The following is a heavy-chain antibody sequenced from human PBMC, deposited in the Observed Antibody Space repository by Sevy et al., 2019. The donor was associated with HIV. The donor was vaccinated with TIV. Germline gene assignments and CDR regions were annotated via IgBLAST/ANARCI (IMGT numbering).Heavy chain of an antibody. CDR1: GYSFTSYG. V-gene: IGHV1-18*01. CDR3: AFTKGVFGVVMTSFFFDY. D-gene: IGHD3-3*01. J-gene: IGHJ4*01. Sequence: ASVKVSCQASGYSFTSYGITWVRQAPGQGLEWMGWISAYNGNTNYAREFQGRLTMTTDTSTSTVYMDLRSLRSDDTAVYYCAFTKGVFGVVMTSFFFDYWGHGTPVTVSS. CDR2: ISAYNGNT.